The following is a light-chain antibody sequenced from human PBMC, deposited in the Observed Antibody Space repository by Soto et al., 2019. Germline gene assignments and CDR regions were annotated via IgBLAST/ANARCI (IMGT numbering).Light chain of an antibody. Sequence: DIQRTQSPSILSASVGYRSTITGRARQSISSWLAWYQQKPGKPPKLLFYDASSLETGDPSSISGSGSGTELTLTISSLHPDDFSTYHCQQYTSYVGLGTRLEIK. V-gene: IGKV1-5*01. CDR1: QSISSW. CDR3: QQYTSY. J-gene: IGKJ5*01. CDR2: DAS.